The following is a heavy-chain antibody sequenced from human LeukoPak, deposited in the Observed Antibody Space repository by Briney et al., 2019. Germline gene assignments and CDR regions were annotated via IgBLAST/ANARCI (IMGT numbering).Heavy chain of an antibody. CDR3: ARYGNGGVGHALVI. D-gene: IGHD4-23*01. CDR2: ISSSGSTI. Sequence: PGGSLRLPCVASVFTFSSYEMKWVRQAPGKGLEWVSYISSSGSTIYSADSVKGRFSISRDNAKNSLYLQMNSLRAEDTAVYYCARYGNGGVGHALVISGQGTMVTVSS. CDR1: VFTFSSYE. J-gene: IGHJ3*02. V-gene: IGHV3-48*03.